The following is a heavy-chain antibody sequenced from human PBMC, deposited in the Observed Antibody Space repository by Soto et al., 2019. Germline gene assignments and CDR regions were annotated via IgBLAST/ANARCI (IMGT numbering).Heavy chain of an antibody. V-gene: IGHV4-31*01. CDR2: IFHSGST. CDR1: GDSISNGGFY. D-gene: IGHD2-15*01. CDR3: ARGGIAGHWFIP. J-gene: IGHJ5*02. Sequence: QVQLQESGPGLVKPSQTLSLTCTVFGDSISNGGFYYSWIRQHPGQGLEWVGYIFHSGSTLSNPTLRRQVSLSAVTSKNQLFLKLTSVTAADTAGYYCARGGIAGHWFIPGGQGTLVTVSA.